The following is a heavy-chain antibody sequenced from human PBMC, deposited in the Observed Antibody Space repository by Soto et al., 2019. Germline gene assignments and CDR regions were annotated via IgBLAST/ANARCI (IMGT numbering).Heavy chain of an antibody. D-gene: IGHD6-19*01. J-gene: IGHJ4*02. CDR2: ISGRSSYI. V-gene: IGHV3-21*01. CDR1: GFTFSSYS. Sequence: GGSLRLSCAASGFTFSSYSMNWVRQAPGKGLEWVSSISGRSSYIYYADSVKGRFIISRDNAENSLYLQMNSLRAEDTAVYYCEREVDGLTSQFDYWGQGTLVTVSS. CDR3: EREVDGLTSQFDY.